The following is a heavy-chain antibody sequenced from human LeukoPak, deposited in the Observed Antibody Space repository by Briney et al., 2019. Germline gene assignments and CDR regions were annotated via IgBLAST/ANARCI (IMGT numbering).Heavy chain of an antibody. Sequence: PGGSLRLSCAASGFTFSDYSMNWVRQAPGKGLDWVSSISSTSTYILYADSVKDRFTISRDNARNSLYLQMNSLRAEDTAVYYCARPSSATMIVIYFQHWGQGTLVTVSS. D-gene: IGHD3-22*01. CDR1: GFTFSDYS. J-gene: IGHJ1*01. V-gene: IGHV3-21*04. CDR2: ISSTSTYI. CDR3: ARPSSATMIVIYFQH.